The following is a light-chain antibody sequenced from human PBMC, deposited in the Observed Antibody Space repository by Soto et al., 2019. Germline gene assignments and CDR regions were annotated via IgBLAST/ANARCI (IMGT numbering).Light chain of an antibody. Sequence: DIQMTQSPSSLSASVGDRVTITCQASQDISNYLNWYQQKPGKAPKLLIYDASNLETVVPSRFSGSGSGTDFTFTISRLQPEEIATYYCQQYDNLPSITFGQGTRLDFK. CDR2: DAS. V-gene: IGKV1-33*01. CDR3: QQYDNLPSIT. CDR1: QDISNY. J-gene: IGKJ5*01.